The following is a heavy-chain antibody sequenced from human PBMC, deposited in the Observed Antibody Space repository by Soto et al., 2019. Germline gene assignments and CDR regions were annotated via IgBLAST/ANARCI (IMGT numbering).Heavy chain of an antibody. Sequence: GGSLRLSCAASGFAFSSYGMHWVRQAPGKGLEWVAVIWYDGSNKYYADSVKGRFTISRDNSKNTLYLQMNSLRAEDTAVYYCARQGITIFGVVPDYFDYWGQGTLVTVSS. CDR2: IWYDGSNK. V-gene: IGHV3-33*01. CDR3: ARQGITIFGVVPDYFDY. D-gene: IGHD3-3*01. J-gene: IGHJ4*02. CDR1: GFAFSSYG.